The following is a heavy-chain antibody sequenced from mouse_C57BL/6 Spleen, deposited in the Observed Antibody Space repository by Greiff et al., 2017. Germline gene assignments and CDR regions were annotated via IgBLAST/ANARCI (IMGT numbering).Heavy chain of an antibody. Sequence: QVQLLQPGSELVKPGASVKLSCKASGYTFTSYWMHWVQQRPGHGLEWIGKINPSNGGTNYNEKLKSKATLTVDKASSTGYMQLSSLTSEESAVYYGARCVYEYDEAGFAYWGQGTLVTVSA. CDR3: ARCVYEYDEAGFAY. CDR1: GYTFTSYW. CDR2: INPSNGGT. V-gene: IGHV1-53*01. J-gene: IGHJ3*01. D-gene: IGHD2-4*01.